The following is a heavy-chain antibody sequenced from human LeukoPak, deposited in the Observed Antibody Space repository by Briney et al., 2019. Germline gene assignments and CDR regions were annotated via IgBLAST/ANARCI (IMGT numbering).Heavy chain of an antibody. D-gene: IGHD6-13*01. Sequence: SETLSLTCTVSGCSISSGYYWDWIRQSPGKGLEWIEIIYHSGSTYYNPSMKSRVTISVDTSKNQFSLKLSSVTAADTAVYYCARGYRSSWYLNWFDPWGQGTMVTVSS. J-gene: IGHJ5*02. V-gene: IGHV4-38-2*02. CDR1: GCSISSGYY. CDR3: ARGYRSSWYLNWFDP. CDR2: IYHSGST.